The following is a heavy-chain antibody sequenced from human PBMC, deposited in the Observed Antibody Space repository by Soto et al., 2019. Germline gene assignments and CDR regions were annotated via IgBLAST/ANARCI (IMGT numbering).Heavy chain of an antibody. CDR2: ISYDGSNK. CDR3: EGGGGQSSPFDY. V-gene: IGHV3-30-3*01. D-gene: IGHD3-16*01. CDR1: GFTFSNYA. J-gene: IGHJ4*02. Sequence: QVQLVESGGGVVQPGRSLRLSCAASGFTFSNYAMHWVRQAPGKGLEWVAVISYDGSNKYFADSVKGRFTISRDNSKNTLYLQMNSLRAEDTAVYYCEGGGGQSSPFDYWGQGTLVTVSS.